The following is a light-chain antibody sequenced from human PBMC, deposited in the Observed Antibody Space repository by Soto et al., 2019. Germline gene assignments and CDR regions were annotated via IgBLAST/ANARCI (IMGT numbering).Light chain of an antibody. CDR3: QQYERPPFA. Sequence: EIVLTQSPATLSLSPGERATLSCRASQSVSSYLAWYQQKPGQAPRLLIYDASNRATGIPARFSGSGSGTDFTLTINSLEPEDFAVYYCQQYERPPFAFGQGTKLEIK. CDR2: DAS. CDR1: QSVSSY. J-gene: IGKJ2*01. V-gene: IGKV3-11*01.